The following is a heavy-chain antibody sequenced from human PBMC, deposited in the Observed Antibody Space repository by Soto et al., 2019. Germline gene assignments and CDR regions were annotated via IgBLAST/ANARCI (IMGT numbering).Heavy chain of an antibody. J-gene: IGHJ5*01. Sequence: PGGSLGLSCAASGFGFSDYGMHWVRRAPGKGLEWVASIWFDGSNENYAESVKGRFTISRDNSRGTLDLQMKSLRDEDTAVYFCAREGGVIPARQMLLDSWGQRTLVTVSS. CDR1: GFGFSDYG. V-gene: IGHV3-33*01. D-gene: IGHD6-6*01. CDR2: IWFDGSNE. CDR3: AREGGVIPARQMLLDS.